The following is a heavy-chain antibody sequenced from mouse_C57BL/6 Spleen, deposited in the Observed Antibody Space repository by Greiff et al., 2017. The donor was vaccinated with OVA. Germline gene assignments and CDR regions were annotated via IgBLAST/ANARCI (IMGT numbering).Heavy chain of an antibody. CDR2: ISNGGGST. CDR1: GFTFSDYY. Sequence: EVNLVESGGGLVQPGGSLKLSCAASGFTFSDYYMYWVRQTPEKRLEWVAYISNGGGSTYYPDTVKGRFTISRDNAKNTLYLQMSRLKSEDTAMYYCARHSSGWFAYWGQGTLVTVSA. CDR3: ARHSSGWFAY. V-gene: IGHV5-12*01. J-gene: IGHJ3*01. D-gene: IGHD3-2*02.